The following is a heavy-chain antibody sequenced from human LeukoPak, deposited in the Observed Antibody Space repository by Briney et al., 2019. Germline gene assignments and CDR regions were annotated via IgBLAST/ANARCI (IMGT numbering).Heavy chain of an antibody. D-gene: IGHD3-9*01. J-gene: IGHJ4*02. Sequence: GGSLRLSCAASGFTFSSYAMSWVRQAPGKGLEWVSAISGSGGSTYYADSVKGRFTISRDNSKNTLYLQMNSLRAEDTAVYYCASNCDILTGLDYWGQGTLVTVSS. V-gene: IGHV3-23*01. CDR2: ISGSGGST. CDR1: GFTFSSYA. CDR3: ASNCDILTGLDY.